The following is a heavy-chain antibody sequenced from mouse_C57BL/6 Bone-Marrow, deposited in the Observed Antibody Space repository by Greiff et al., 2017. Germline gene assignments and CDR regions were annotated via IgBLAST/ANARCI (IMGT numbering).Heavy chain of an antibody. V-gene: IGHV1-19*01. CDR3: ARFGWAWFAY. D-gene: IGHD3-3*01. J-gene: IGHJ3*01. CDR2: INPYNGGT. CDR1: GYTFTDYY. Sequence: SGPVLVKPGASVKMSCKASGYTFTDYYMNWVKQSHGKSLEWIGVINPYNGGTSYNQKFKGKATLTVDKSSSTAYMELNSLTSEDSAVYYCARFGWAWFAYWGQGTLVTVSA.